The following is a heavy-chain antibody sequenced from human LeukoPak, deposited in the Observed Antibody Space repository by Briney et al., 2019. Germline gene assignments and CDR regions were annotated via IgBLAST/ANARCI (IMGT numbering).Heavy chain of an antibody. CDR3: ARNLRPATLDY. D-gene: IGHD1-1*01. V-gene: IGHV4-39*01. Sequence: SDTLSLTCTVSGGSISSSSYYWGWIRQPPGKGLEWIGSIYYSGTTYYNPSLKSRVTISVDTSKNQFSLKLSYVTAADTAVYYCARNLRPATLDYWGQGTLVTVSS. CDR1: GGSISSSSYY. J-gene: IGHJ4*02. CDR2: IYYSGTT.